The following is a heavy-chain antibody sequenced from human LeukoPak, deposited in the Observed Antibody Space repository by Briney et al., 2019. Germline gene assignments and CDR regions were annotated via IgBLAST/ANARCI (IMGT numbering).Heavy chain of an antibody. CDR1: GFTFTDYA. D-gene: IGHD1/OR15-1a*01. CDR3: ARENNAFDY. J-gene: IGHJ4*02. Sequence: PGGSLRLSCAASGFTFTDYAMSWVRQAPEKGLEWISTISDNGGETYYADSVKGRFAISRDNSKNTLYLQMNSLRAEDTAVYYCARENNAFDYWGQGTLVTVSS. V-gene: IGHV3-23*01. CDR2: ISDNGGET.